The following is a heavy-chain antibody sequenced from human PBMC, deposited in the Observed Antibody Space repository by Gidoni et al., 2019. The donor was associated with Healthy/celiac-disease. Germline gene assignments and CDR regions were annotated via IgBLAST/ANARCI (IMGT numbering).Heavy chain of an antibody. CDR1: GGSISSYY. Sequence: QVQLQESGPGLVKPSETLSLTCTVSGGSISSYYWSWIRQPPGKGLEWIGYIYYSGSTNYNPSLKSRVTISVDTSKNQFSLKLSSVTAADTAVYYCARDPGYGSGIDYWGQGTLVTVSS. D-gene: IGHD3-10*01. CDR2: IYYSGST. V-gene: IGHV4-59*01. J-gene: IGHJ4*02. CDR3: ARDPGYGSGIDY.